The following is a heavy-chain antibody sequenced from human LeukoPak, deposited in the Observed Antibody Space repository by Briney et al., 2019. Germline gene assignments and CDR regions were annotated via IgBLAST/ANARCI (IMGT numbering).Heavy chain of an antibody. CDR1: GFIFIGYT. Sequence: PGGSLRLSCDASGFIFIGYTMNWVRQAPGKGLEYVSAISNNGGVTYYADSVKGRLSISRDNSKNMLYLQMGSLRPEDMAVYYCARAEDYYYGSGIDHWGQGTLVTVSS. D-gene: IGHD3-10*01. J-gene: IGHJ4*02. V-gene: IGHV3-64*02. CDR2: ISNNGGVT. CDR3: ARAEDYYYGSGIDH.